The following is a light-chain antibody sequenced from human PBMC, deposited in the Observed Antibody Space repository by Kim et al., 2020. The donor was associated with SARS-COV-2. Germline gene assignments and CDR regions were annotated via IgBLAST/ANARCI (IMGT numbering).Light chain of an antibody. CDR2: KAS. J-gene: IGKJ1*01. V-gene: IGKV1-5*03. CDR3: QQYKSFLT. CDR1: QSISSS. Sequence: GDRVTITCRASQSISSSFAWYQQKTGKAPKLLLHKASSIQSGVPLRYSGSGSGTEFTLTISNLQPDVFATYYCQQYKSFLTFGQGTKVDIK.